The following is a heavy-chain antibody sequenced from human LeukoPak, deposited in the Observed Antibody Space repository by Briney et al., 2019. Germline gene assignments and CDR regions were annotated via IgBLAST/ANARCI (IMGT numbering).Heavy chain of an antibody. CDR1: GFTFGDYA. J-gene: IGHJ3*02. CDR3: TRGLDRYTYGLDDAFDI. CDR2: IRSKAYGGTT. Sequence: LAGGSLRLSCTASGFTFGDYAMSWFRQAPGKGLEWVGFIRSKAYGGTTEYAASVKGRFTISRDDSKSIAYLQMNSLKTEDTAVYYCTRGLDRYTYGLDDAFDIWGQGTMVTVSS. V-gene: IGHV3-49*03. D-gene: IGHD5-18*01.